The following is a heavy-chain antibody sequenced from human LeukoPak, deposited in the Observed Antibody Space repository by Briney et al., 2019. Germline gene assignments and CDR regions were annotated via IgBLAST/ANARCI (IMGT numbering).Heavy chain of an antibody. V-gene: IGHV4-59*08. CDR1: GGSISNYY. D-gene: IGHD4-17*01. CDR3: ARQRYGAGSEVDY. CDR2: IYYIGST. J-gene: IGHJ4*02. Sequence: SETLSLTCTVSGGSISNYYWSWIRQPPGKGLEWIGYIYYIGSTNYNPSLKSRVTISVDTSKNQFSLKLSSVTAADTAVYYCARQRYGAGSEVDYWGQGTLVTVSS.